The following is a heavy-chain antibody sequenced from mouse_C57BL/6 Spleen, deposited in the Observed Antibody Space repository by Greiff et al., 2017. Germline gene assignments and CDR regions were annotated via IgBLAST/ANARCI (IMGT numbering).Heavy chain of an antibody. V-gene: IGHV1-66*01. CDR1: GYSFTSYY. D-gene: IGHD1-1*01. CDR3: ARSYYGSRFFDY. CDR2: IYPGSGNT. J-gene: IGHJ2*01. Sequence: QVQLQQSGPELVKPGASVKISCKASGYSFTSYYIHWVKQRPGQGLEWIGWIYPGSGNTKYNEKFTGKATLTADTSSSTAYMRLSSLTSEDSAVYYCARSYYGSRFFDYWGQGTTLTVSS.